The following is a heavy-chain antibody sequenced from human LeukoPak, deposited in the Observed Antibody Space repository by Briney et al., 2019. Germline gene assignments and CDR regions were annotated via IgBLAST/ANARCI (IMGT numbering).Heavy chain of an antibody. Sequence: SGGSLRLSCAASGFTFDDYAMHWVRQAPGKGLEWVSGISWNSGSIGYADSVKGRFTISRDNAKNSLYLQMNSLRAEDTALYYCAKDMPVAGTTRNSPFDYRGQGTLVTVSS. J-gene: IGHJ4*02. CDR2: ISWNSGSI. V-gene: IGHV3-9*01. CDR3: AKDMPVAGTTRNSPFDY. D-gene: IGHD6-19*01. CDR1: GFTFDDYA.